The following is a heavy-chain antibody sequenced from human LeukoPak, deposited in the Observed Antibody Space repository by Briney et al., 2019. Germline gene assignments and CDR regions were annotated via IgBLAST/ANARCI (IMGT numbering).Heavy chain of an antibody. V-gene: IGHV1-69*05. Sequence: SVKVSCKASGGTFSSYAISWVRQAPGQGLEWMGGIIPIFGTANYAQKFQGRVTITTDESTSTAYMELSSLRSEDTAVYYCARSTTGNYYYYYMDVWGKGATVTVSS. J-gene: IGHJ6*03. D-gene: IGHD1-1*01. CDR2: IIPIFGTA. CDR1: GGTFSSYA. CDR3: ARSTTGNYYYYYMDV.